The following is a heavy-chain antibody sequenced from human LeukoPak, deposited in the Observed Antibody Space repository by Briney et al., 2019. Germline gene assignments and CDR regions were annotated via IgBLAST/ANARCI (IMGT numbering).Heavy chain of an antibody. CDR1: GGSISSYY. CDR3: ARSYGYGIHAY. CDR2: IYTSGST. Sequence: SETLSLTCTVSGGSISSYYWSWIRQPAGKGLAWIGRIYTSGSTNYNPSLKSRVTMSVDTSKNQFSLKLSSVTAADTAVYYCARSYGYGIHAYWGQGALVTVSS. D-gene: IGHD5-18*01. V-gene: IGHV4-4*07. J-gene: IGHJ4*02.